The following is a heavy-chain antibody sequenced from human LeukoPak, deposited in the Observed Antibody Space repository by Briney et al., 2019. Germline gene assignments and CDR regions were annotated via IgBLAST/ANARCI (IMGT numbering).Heavy chain of an antibody. Sequence: PGGSLRLSCEASGFSFSNYGMHWVRQTPGKGLEWVAIISYDGSNEYYADSVKGRFTISRDNSKNTLYLQMNSLRAADTAVYYCAKPREMVTTAPAAFDIWGQGTMVTVSS. CDR2: ISYDGSNE. J-gene: IGHJ3*02. V-gene: IGHV3-30*19. CDR3: AKPREMVTTAPAAFDI. CDR1: GFSFSNYG. D-gene: IGHD5-18*01.